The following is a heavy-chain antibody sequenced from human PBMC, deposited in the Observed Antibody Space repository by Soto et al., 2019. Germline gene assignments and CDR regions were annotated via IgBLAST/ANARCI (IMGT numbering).Heavy chain of an antibody. D-gene: IGHD3-9*01. CDR3: ARLEGLATISYYFDF. V-gene: IGHV4-39*01. CDR2: IYYCGNA. J-gene: IGHJ4*02. Sequence: QLQLQESGPGLVKPSETLSLTCSVSDDSINSDKYYWGWIRQPPGKGLEWIGSIYYCGNAYYNPSLQPRVTISLYKSKSLFSLKLNSVTAADSAVYFCARLEGLATISYYFDFWGPGALVTVSS. CDR1: DDSINSDKYY.